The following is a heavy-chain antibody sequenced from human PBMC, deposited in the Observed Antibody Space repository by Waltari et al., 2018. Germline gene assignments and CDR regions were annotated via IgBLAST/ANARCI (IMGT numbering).Heavy chain of an antibody. CDR2: IYYSGGS. V-gene: IGHV4-30-4*01. CDR3: ARREGYNPLDY. Sequence: QVQLQESGPGLVKPSQTLSLTCSVSGGSVNNGEFFWSWIRQPPGKGLEWIGYIYYSGGSYYNPSLKSRLTMSVYTSKNQFSLNLMSVTAADTAVYYFARREGYNPLDYWGQRILVTVSS. D-gene: IGHD1-1*01. CDR1: GGSVNNGEFF. J-gene: IGHJ4*02.